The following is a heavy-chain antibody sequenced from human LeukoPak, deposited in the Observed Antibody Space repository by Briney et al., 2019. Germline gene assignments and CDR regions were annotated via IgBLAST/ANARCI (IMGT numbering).Heavy chain of an antibody. D-gene: IGHD3-3*01. Sequence: GASVKVSCKASGCTFTGYYMHWVRQAPGQGLEWMGRINPNSGGTNYAQKFQGRVTMTRDTSISTAYMELSRLRSDDAAVYYCARGITIFGVALDAFDIWGQGTMVTVSS. CDR3: ARGITIFGVALDAFDI. J-gene: IGHJ3*02. V-gene: IGHV1-2*06. CDR2: INPNSGGT. CDR1: GCTFTGYY.